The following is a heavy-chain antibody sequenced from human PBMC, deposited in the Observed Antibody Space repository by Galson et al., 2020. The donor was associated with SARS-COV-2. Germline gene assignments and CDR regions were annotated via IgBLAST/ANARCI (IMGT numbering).Heavy chain of an antibody. V-gene: IGHV3-9*01. Sequence: SLKISCAASGFNLDDYSMHWVRQVPGKGLEWVSGISWNSVSIGYVDSVKGRFTISRDNGKKSLYLQMNSLRDDDTAVYYCTKGGVGGLYDSSGFYDFVSWGQGTLVTVSS. CDR2: ISWNSVSI. CDR3: TKGGVGGLYDSSGFYDFVS. J-gene: IGHJ4*02. CDR1: GFNLDDYS. D-gene: IGHD3-22*01.